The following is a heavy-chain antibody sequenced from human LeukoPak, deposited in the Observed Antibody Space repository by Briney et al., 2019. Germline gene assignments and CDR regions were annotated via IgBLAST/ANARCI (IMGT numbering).Heavy chain of an antibody. Sequence: GGSLRLSCAASGFTFSSYAMSWVRQAPGKGLKWVSAISGSGGSTYYADSVKGRFTISRDNSKNTLYLQMNSLRAEDTAVYYCAHVPAAMHWVGYYYYGMDVWGQGTTVTVSS. CDR3: AHVPAAMHWVGYYYYGMDV. J-gene: IGHJ6*02. D-gene: IGHD2-2*01. V-gene: IGHV3-23*01. CDR2: ISGSGGST. CDR1: GFTFSSYA.